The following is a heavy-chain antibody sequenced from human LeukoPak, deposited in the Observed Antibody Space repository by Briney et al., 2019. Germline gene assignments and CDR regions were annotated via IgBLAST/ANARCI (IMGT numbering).Heavy chain of an antibody. D-gene: IGHD2-15*01. V-gene: IGHV3-30*18. CDR2: ISYDGSNK. CDR3: AKVVVVAAYYYYYGMDV. CDR1: GFTFSSYG. J-gene: IGHJ6*02. Sequence: PGRSLRLSCAASGFTFSSYGMHWVRQAPGKGLEWVAVISYDGSNKYYADSVKGRFTISRDNSKSTLYLQMNSLRAEDTAVYYCAKVVVVAAYYYYYGMDVWGQGTTVTVSS.